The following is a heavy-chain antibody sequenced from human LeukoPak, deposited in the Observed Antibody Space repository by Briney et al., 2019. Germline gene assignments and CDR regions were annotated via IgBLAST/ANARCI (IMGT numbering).Heavy chain of an antibody. CDR1: GFTFSSYW. J-gene: IGHJ6*04. CDR2: IKQDGSEK. CDR3: AKDAYSSGWYGGYYYYYGMDV. D-gene: IGHD6-19*01. Sequence: GESLRLSCAASGFTFSSYWMSWVRQAPGKGLEWVANIKQDGSEKYYVDSVKGRFTISRDNAKNSLYLQMNSLRAEDTAVYYCAKDAYSSGWYGGYYYYYGMDVWGKGTTVTVSS. V-gene: IGHV3-7*01.